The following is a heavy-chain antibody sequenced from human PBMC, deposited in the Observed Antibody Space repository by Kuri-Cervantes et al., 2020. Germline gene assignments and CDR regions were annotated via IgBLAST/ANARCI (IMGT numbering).Heavy chain of an antibody. CDR2: IYYSGST. Sequence: GSLRLSCTVSGGSISSYYWSWIRQPPGKGLEWIGYIYYSGSTNYNPSLKSRVTISVDTSKNQFSLKLSSVTAADTAVYYCARTNYTINVWYFDLWGRGTLVTVSS. CDR1: GGSISSYY. J-gene: IGHJ2*01. CDR3: ARTNYTINVWYFDL. D-gene: IGHD5-24*01. V-gene: IGHV4-59*01.